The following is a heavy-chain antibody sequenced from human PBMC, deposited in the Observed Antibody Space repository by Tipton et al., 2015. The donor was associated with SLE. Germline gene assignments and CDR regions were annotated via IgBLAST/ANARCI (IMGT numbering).Heavy chain of an antibody. Sequence: TLSLTCTVSGGSISSHYWSWIRQPPGKGLEWIGYIYYSGSTNYNPSLKSRVTISVDTSKNQFSLKLSSVTAADTAVYYCARENSSGYSDYWGQGTLVTVSS. J-gene: IGHJ4*02. CDR3: ARENSSGYSDY. D-gene: IGHD3-22*01. CDR2: IYYSGST. CDR1: GGSISSHY. V-gene: IGHV4-59*11.